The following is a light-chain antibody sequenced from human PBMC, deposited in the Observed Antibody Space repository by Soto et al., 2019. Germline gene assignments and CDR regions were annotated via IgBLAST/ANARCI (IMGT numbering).Light chain of an antibody. CDR2: RNA. Sequence: QSVLTQPPSVSGAPGRRVTISCTGSSSNIGAGYDVHWYQHLPGAAPKLLIYRNANRPSGVPDRFSGSKSGNTASLTVSGLQAADEADYYCKSYAGSNTYVFGTGTKVTVL. CDR3: KSYAGSNTYV. J-gene: IGLJ1*01. CDR1: SSNIGAGYD. V-gene: IGLV1-40*01.